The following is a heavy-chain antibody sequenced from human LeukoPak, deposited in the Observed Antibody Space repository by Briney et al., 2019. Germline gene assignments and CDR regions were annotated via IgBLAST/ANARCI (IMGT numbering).Heavy chain of an antibody. V-gene: IGHV4-38-2*01. D-gene: IGHD4-17*01. CDR2: IYHSGST. CDR1: GYSISSGYY. CDR3: ARGGYGDYYFTFDY. Sequence: PSETLSLTCAVSGYSISSGYYWGWIRQPPGKGLEWIGSIYHSGSTYYNPSLKSRVTISVDTSKNQFSLRLSSVTAADTAVYYCARGGYGDYYFTFDYWGQGTLVTVSS. J-gene: IGHJ4*02.